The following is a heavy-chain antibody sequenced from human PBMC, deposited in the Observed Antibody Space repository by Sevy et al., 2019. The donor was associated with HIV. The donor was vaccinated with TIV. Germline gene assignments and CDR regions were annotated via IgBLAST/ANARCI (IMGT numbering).Heavy chain of an antibody. CDR3: AKDLPGTGRRYFDY. J-gene: IGHJ4*02. Sequence: GGSLRLSCAASGFTFSNYGMHWVRQVPGKGLEWVTFIRYDGSDKYYAASVKGRFTISRDDSKNTLYLQMDSLRAEHTAIYYCAKDLPGTGRRYFDYWGQGTLVTVSS. CDR1: GFTFSNYG. V-gene: IGHV3-30*02. CDR2: IRYDGSDK. D-gene: IGHD1-1*01.